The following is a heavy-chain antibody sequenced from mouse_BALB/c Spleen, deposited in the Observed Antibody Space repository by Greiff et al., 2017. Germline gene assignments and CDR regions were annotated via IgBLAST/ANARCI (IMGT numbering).Heavy chain of an antibody. CDR3: ARYYYGSSPLDY. J-gene: IGHJ2*01. CDR2: ISYSGST. V-gene: IGHV3-8*02. D-gene: IGHD1-1*01. CDR1: GDSITSGY. Sequence: EVKLQESGPSLVKPSQTLSLTCSVTGDSITSGYWNWIRKFPGNKLEYMGYISYSGSTYYNPSLKSRISITRDTSKNQYYLQLNSVTTEDTATYYCARYYYGSSPLDYWGQGTTLTVSS.